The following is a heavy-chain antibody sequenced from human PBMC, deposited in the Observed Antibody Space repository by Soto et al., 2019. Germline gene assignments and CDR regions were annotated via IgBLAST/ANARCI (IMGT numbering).Heavy chain of an antibody. CDR2: IYYSGST. CDR3: ARCQDSFDDSPLQP. V-gene: IGHV4-59*01. CDR1: GGSISSYN. J-gene: IGHJ5*02. Sequence: SETLSLTCTVSGGSISSYNWIWIRQPPGKGLEWIGYIYYSGSTNYNPSLKSRVTISVDTSKNQFSLKLSSVTAADTAVYYCARCQDSFDDSPLQPWRQGTLVTVSS. D-gene: IGHD2-15*01.